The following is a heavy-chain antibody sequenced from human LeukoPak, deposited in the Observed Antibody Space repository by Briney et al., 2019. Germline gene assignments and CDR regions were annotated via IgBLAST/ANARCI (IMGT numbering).Heavy chain of an antibody. CDR3: AREAYASGTDY. CDR2: ISSSSTYI. Sequence: GGSLRLSCAASGFTFSSYWMSWVRQAPGKGLEWVSSISSSSTYISYAGSVKGRFTISRDNAKNSLYLQMNSLRAEDTAVYYCAREAYASGTDYWGQGTLVTVSS. D-gene: IGHD3-10*01. CDR1: GFTFSSYW. J-gene: IGHJ4*02. V-gene: IGHV3-21*01.